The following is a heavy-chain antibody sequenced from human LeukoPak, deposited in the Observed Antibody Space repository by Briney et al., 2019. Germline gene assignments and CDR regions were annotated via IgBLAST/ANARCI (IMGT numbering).Heavy chain of an antibody. J-gene: IGHJ4*02. V-gene: IGHV4-59*12. CDR1: GGSISRYY. Sequence: SETLSLTCTVSGGSISRYYWSCIRHPPGKGLEFIGHIYYTGTTKYNPSLKSRVTISLDTSENRFSLKLNSVTAADTAVYFCARDGATGVFEYWGQGILVAVSS. CDR3: ARDGATGVFEY. D-gene: IGHD4/OR15-4a*01. CDR2: IYYTGTT.